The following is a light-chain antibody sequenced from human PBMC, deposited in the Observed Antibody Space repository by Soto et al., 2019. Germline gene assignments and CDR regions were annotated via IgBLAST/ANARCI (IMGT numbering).Light chain of an antibody. J-gene: IGKJ4*01. V-gene: IGKV1-5*03. Sequence: DIQMTQSPSTLSGSVGDRVTITCRASQTISSWLAWYQQKPGKAPKLLIYKASTLKSGVPSRFSGSGSGTEFTLTISSLQPDDFATYSCQQTYRTPLTFGGGTKV. CDR2: KAS. CDR3: QQTYRTPLT. CDR1: QTISSW.